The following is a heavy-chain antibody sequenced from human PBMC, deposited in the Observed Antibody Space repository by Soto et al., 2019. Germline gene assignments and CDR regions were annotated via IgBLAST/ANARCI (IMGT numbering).Heavy chain of an antibody. CDR3: TGVGDTKGYYYGMDV. V-gene: IGHV3-73*01. Sequence: LRLSCAASGFTFSGSAMHWVRQASGKGLEWVGRIRSKANSYATAYAASVKGRFTISRDDSKNTAYLQMNSLKTEDTAVYYCTGVGDTKGYYYGMDVWGQGTAVTVSS. CDR2: IRSKANSYAT. J-gene: IGHJ6*02. CDR1: GFTFSGSA. D-gene: IGHD1-26*01.